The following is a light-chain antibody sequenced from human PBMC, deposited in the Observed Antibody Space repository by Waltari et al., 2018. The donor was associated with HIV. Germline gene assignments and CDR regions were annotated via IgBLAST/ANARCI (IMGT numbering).Light chain of an antibody. CDR1: RSHIGAAYD. V-gene: IGLV1-40*01. CDR3: QSYDNNLSVWM. Sequence: QSVLTQPPSISRAPGQRVTISCTGSRSHIGAAYDVHWYQQRPGKAPNLLIYDSRDRPSGVRDRFSGSKSGTSASLAITGLQAEDEADYYCQSYDNNLSVWMFGGGTKLTVL. J-gene: IGLJ3*02. CDR2: DSR.